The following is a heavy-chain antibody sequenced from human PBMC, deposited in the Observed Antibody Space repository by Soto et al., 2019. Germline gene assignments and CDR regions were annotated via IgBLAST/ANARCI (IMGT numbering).Heavy chain of an antibody. CDR2: IYYSGST. V-gene: IGHV4-59*01. CDR1: GGSISSYY. Sequence: SETLSLTCTVSGGSISSYYWSWIRQPPGKGLEWIGYIYYSGSTNYNPSLKSRVTISVDTSKNQFSLKLSSVTAADTAVYYCARVHYYGSGSYPLYYYYMDVWGKGTTVTVSS. D-gene: IGHD3-10*01. CDR3: ARVHYYGSGSYPLYYYYMDV. J-gene: IGHJ6*03.